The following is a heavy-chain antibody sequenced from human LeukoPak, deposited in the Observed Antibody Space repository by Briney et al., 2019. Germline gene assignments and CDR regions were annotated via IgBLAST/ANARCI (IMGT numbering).Heavy chain of an antibody. D-gene: IGHD3-10*01. V-gene: IGHV4-30-4*01. CDR3: ASNMVRGGWFDP. J-gene: IGHJ5*02. CDR1: GGSISSGDYY. CDR2: IYYSGST. Sequence: SETLSLTCTVSGGSISSGDYYWSWIRQPPGKGLEWIGYIYYSGSTYYNPSFKSRVTISVDTSKNQFSLKLSSVTAADTAVYYCASNMVRGGWFDPWGQGTLVTVSS.